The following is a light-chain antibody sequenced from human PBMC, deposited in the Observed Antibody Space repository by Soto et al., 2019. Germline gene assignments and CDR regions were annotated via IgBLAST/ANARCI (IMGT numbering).Light chain of an antibody. V-gene: IGKV3-11*01. CDR1: QSISSY. J-gene: IGKJ3*01. Sequence: EIVLTQSPATLSLSPGERATLSCRASQSISSYLAWYQQKPGHTPRLLIYDASNRATGIPARFSGSGSGTDLTLPNSSLGAEDFAVYYCQQRTNWPVTFGPGTTVDVK. CDR3: QQRTNWPVT. CDR2: DAS.